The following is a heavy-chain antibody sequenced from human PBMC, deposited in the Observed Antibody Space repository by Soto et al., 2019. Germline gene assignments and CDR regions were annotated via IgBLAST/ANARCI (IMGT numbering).Heavy chain of an antibody. Sequence: QVQLAQSGAEVRKPGSSVKVSCRASGGSFSDFAFSWVRQAPGQGLEWMGGIIPMFAATKYAQRFKGRVTISADESTRTVYFALRSLTSDDSAVYYCERGGIVAVPTAISSYDDYTHYRFYSWGQGTIVSVSS. CDR2: IIPMFAAT. J-gene: IGHJ4*02. D-gene: IGHD2-15*01. CDR1: GGSFSDFA. CDR3: ERGGIVAVPTAISSYDDYTHYRFYS. V-gene: IGHV1-69*01.